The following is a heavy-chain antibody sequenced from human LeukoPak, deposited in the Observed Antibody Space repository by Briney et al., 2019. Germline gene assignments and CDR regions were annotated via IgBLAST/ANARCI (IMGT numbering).Heavy chain of an antibody. Sequence: SETLSLTCTVSGGSISSYYWSWIRQPPGKGLEWIGYIYYSGSTNYNPSLKSRVTISVDTSKNQFSLKLSSVTAADTAVYYCARTMVRGVINYFDYWGQGTPVTVSS. CDR3: ARTMVRGVINYFDY. V-gene: IGHV4-59*01. J-gene: IGHJ4*02. CDR1: GGSISSYY. D-gene: IGHD3-10*01. CDR2: IYYSGST.